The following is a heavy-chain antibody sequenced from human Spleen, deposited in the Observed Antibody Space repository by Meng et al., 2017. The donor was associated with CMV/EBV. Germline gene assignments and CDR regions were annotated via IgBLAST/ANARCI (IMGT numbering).Heavy chain of an antibody. J-gene: IGHJ4*02. D-gene: IGHD2-21*01. CDR1: GFTFSTYS. Sequence: ESLKISCAASGFTFSTYSMNWVRQAPGKGLEWVSYISSTSSSINYADSVKGRFTISRDNAKNSLYVQMDSLRVEDTALYYCVIGWPVIWGQGTLVTVSS. CDR3: VIGWPVI. V-gene: IGHV3-48*04. CDR2: ISSTSSSI.